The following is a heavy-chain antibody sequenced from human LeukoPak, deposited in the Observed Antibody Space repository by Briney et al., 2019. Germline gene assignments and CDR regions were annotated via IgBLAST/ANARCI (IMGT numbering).Heavy chain of an antibody. CDR3: VGGVDSAKLGY. J-gene: IGHJ4*02. V-gene: IGHV4-34*01. CDR1: GGSFSGYY. D-gene: IGHD3-3*01. CDR2: LHPSGST. Sequence: SETLSLTCAVSGGSFSGYYCNWIRQPPGKGLGWIRELHPSGSTSYNTSLRSRLTISMDTSKNQCSLKLTSVTAADTAMYFCVGGVDSAKLGYWGQGTLVTVSS.